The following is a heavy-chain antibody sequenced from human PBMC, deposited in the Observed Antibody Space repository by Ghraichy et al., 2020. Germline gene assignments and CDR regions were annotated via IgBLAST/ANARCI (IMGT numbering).Heavy chain of an antibody. CDR2: IYYSGST. V-gene: IGHV4-39*01. Sequence: SCTVSGGSISSSSYYWGWIRQPPGKGLEWIGSIYYSGSTYYNPSLKSRVIISVDTSKNQFSLKLSSVTAADTAVYYCSYCSGGSCHDYWGQGTLVTVSS. D-gene: IGHD2-15*01. J-gene: IGHJ4*02. CDR3: SYCSGGSCHDY. CDR1: GGSISSSSYY.